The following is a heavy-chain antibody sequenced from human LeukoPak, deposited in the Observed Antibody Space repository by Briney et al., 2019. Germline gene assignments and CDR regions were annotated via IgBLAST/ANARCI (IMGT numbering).Heavy chain of an antibody. D-gene: IGHD4/OR15-4a*01. CDR1: GGSISHYY. J-gene: IGHJ6*02. Sequence: SETLSLTCTVSGGSISHYYWSWIRQSPGKGLEWSGYVYYSGTTNYNPSLKSRVTISVDTSKNQFSLQLRSVTAADTAVYYCAREDPQTRVPEGMDVWGQGTTVTVSS. CDR2: VYYSGTT. V-gene: IGHV4-59*01. CDR3: AREDPQTRVPEGMDV.